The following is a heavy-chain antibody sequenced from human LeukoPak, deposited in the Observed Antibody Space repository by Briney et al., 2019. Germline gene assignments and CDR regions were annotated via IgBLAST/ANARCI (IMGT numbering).Heavy chain of an antibody. D-gene: IGHD3-22*01. V-gene: IGHV3-23*01. J-gene: IGHJ4*02. CDR2: ISANGHST. CDR1: RFTFSSYA. CDR3: AKRRYDDTSGYYYFDY. Sequence: GGSLRLSCAASRFTFSSYAMSWVRQAPGKGLEWVSAISANGHSTYYADSVKGRFTISRDNSKNTLYLQMNSLRAEDTAVYYCAKRRYDDTSGYYYFDYWGQGTLVTVSS.